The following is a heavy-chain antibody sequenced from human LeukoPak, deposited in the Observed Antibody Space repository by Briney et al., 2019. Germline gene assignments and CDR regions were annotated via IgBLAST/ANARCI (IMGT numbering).Heavy chain of an antibody. D-gene: IGHD1-1*01. V-gene: IGHV3-53*01. CDR1: GFIVSRNY. CDR2: IYSGGST. Sequence: PGGSLRLSCAASGFIVSRNYMNWVRQAPGKGLEWVSVIYSGGSTYYAGSVKGRFTITRDNSKNTVYLQMNSLRAEDTAVYCCARDSETETGWYYYGMDVWGQGTTVTVSS. J-gene: IGHJ6*02. CDR3: ARDSETETGWYYYGMDV.